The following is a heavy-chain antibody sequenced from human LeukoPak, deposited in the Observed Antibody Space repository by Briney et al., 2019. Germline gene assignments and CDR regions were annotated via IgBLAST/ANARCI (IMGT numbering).Heavy chain of an antibody. CDR3: ARAGLTDFDY. Sequence: ASVKVSCKASGYTFTSYYMHWVRQAPGQGLEWMGINNPSGGSTSYAQKFQGRVTITRNTSISTAYMELSSLRSEDTAVYYCARAGLTDFDYWGQGTLVTVSS. D-gene: IGHD2-15*01. CDR1: GYTFTSYY. CDR2: NNPSGGST. V-gene: IGHV1-46*01. J-gene: IGHJ4*02.